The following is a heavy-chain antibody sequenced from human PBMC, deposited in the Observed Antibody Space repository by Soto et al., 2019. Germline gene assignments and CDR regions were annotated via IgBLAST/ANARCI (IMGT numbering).Heavy chain of an antibody. Sequence: GASVKVSCKASGYTFTSYYMHWVRQAPGQGLEWMGIINPSGGSTSYAQKFQGRVTMTRDTSTSTVYMELSSLRSEDTAVYYCAREIGGVVPAAPWPHYYYGMDVWGQGTTVTVSS. CDR2: INPSGGST. CDR3: AREIGGVVPAAPWPHYYYGMDV. CDR1: GYTFTSYY. J-gene: IGHJ6*02. D-gene: IGHD2-2*01. V-gene: IGHV1-46*01.